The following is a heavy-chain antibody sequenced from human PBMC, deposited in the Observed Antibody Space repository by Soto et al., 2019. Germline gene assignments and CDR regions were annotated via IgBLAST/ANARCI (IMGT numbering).Heavy chain of an antibody. V-gene: IGHV4-34*01. CDR1: GGSFSGYY. D-gene: IGHD3-9*01. CDR2: INHSGST. J-gene: IGHJ4*02. CDR3: ARAQTDWSTSYFDN. Sequence: SETLSLTCAVYGGSFSGYYWSWIRQPPGKGLEWIGEINHSGSTNYNPSLKSRVTISVDTSKNQFSLKLSSVTAADTAVYYCARAQTDWSTSYFDNWGQGVLVTVSS.